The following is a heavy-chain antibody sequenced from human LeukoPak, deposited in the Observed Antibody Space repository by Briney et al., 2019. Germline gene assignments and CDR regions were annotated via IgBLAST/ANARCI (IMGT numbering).Heavy chain of an antibody. CDR2: IIPILGIA. J-gene: IGHJ3*02. Sequence: SVKVSCKASGGTFSSYAISWVRQAPGQGLEWMGRIIPILGIANYAQKFQGRVTITADKSTSTAYMELSSLRSEDTAVYYCATHLYYYGSGYDAFDIWGQGTMVTVSS. D-gene: IGHD3-10*01. V-gene: IGHV1-69*04. CDR1: GGTFSSYA. CDR3: ATHLYYYGSGYDAFDI.